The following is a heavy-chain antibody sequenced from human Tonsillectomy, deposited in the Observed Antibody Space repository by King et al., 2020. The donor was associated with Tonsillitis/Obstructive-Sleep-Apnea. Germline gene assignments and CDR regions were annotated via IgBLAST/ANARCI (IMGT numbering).Heavy chain of an antibody. CDR1: GGSISSYF. CDR3: ARDMVLEVGGDAFDI. Sequence: VQLQESGPGLVKPSETLSLTCTVSGGSISSYFWSWIRQPPGKGLEWIGYIYYSGSTNYNPSLKSRVTISVDTSKNQFSLRLSSVTAADTAVYYCARDMVLEVGGDAFDIWGQGTMVTVSS. V-gene: IGHV4-59*01. J-gene: IGHJ3*02. CDR2: IYYSGST. D-gene: IGHD2-8*01.